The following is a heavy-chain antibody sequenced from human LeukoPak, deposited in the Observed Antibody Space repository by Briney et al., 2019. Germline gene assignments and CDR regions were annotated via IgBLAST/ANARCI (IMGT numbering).Heavy chain of an antibody. J-gene: IGHJ4*02. CDR2: ISSSSSYI. Sequence: GGSLRLSCAASGFTFSSYSMNWVRQAPGKGLEWVSSISSSSSYIYYADSVKGRFTISRDNAKNSLYLQMNSLRSEDTAVYYCATQPYIVGALGAEYYFDYWGQGTLVTVSS. D-gene: IGHD1-26*01. CDR3: ATQPYIVGALGAEYYFDY. CDR1: GFTFSSYS. V-gene: IGHV3-21*04.